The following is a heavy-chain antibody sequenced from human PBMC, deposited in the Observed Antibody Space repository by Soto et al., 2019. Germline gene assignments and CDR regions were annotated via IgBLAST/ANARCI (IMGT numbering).Heavy chain of an antibody. Sequence: QVQLVESGGGVVQPGRSLRLSCAASGFTYSTYTMHWVRQAPGKGLEWVAVISYDGNNKFYADSVKGRFTISRESTKQTLYLQMNSFRPDDTAMYYWARDVVSSTGYTWNDGTYFDYWGQGALVTFSS. CDR2: ISYDGNNK. CDR1: GFTYSTYT. CDR3: ARDVVSSTGYTWNDGTYFDY. V-gene: IGHV3-30-3*01. J-gene: IGHJ4*02. D-gene: IGHD1-20*01.